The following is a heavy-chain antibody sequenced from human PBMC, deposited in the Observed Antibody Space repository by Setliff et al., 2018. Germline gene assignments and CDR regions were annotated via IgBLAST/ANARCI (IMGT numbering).Heavy chain of an antibody. CDR3: GRGFSRIEGWGNWFDP. Sequence: SETLSLTCTVSGGSVSNSGFFWGWLRQAPGKGLGWIGNIYDSGSSNYNASLKSRLIITRDTSKNQISLKLTSVTAADTAVYSCGRGFSRIEGWGNWFDPWGQGILVTVSS. CDR1: GGSVSNSGFF. V-gene: IGHV4-39*01. CDR2: IYDSGSS. D-gene: IGHD2-15*01. J-gene: IGHJ5*02.